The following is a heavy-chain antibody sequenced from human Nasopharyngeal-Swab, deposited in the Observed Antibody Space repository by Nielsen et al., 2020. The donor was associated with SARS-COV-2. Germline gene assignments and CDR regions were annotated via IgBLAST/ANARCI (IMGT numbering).Heavy chain of an antibody. CDR3: ARQGSGSYYSRGYYFDY. V-gene: IGHV4-39*01. Sequence: PGKGLEWIGSIYYSGSTYYNPSLKSRVTISVHTSKNQFSLKLSSVTAADTAVYYCARQGSGSYYSRGYYFDYWDQGTLVTVSS. CDR2: IYYSGST. D-gene: IGHD3-10*01. J-gene: IGHJ4*02.